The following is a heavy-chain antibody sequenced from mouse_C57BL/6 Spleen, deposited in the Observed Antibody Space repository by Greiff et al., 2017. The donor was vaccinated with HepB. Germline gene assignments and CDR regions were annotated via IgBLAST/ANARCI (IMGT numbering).Heavy chain of an antibody. Sequence: EVQLQQSGGGLVQPGGSLSLSCAASGFTFTDYYMSWVRQPPGKALEWLGFIRNKANGYTTEYSASVKGRFTISRDNSQSILYLQMNALRAEDSATYYCARVEDSSGYFDYWGQGTTLTVSS. CDR2: IRNKANGYTT. CDR3: ARVEDSSGYFDY. V-gene: IGHV7-3*01. J-gene: IGHJ2*01. CDR1: GFTFTDYY. D-gene: IGHD3-2*02.